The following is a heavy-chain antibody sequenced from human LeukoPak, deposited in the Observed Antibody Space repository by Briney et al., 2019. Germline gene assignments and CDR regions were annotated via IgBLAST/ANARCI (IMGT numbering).Heavy chain of an antibody. CDR2: IVVGSGNT. J-gene: IGHJ3*02. Sequence: SVKVSCKASGFTFTSSAMQWVRQARGQRLEWIGWIVVGSGNTNYAQKFQERVTITRDMSTSTAYMELSSLRSEDTAVYYCAAGKYIDDAFDIWGQGTMVTVSS. CDR3: AAGKYIDDAFDI. D-gene: IGHD5-12*01. V-gene: IGHV1-58*02. CDR1: GFTFTSSA.